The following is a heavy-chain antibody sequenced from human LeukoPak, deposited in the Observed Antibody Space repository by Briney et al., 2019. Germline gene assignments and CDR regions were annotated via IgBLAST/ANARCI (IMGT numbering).Heavy chain of an antibody. CDR2: IYYSGST. D-gene: IGHD3-3*01. CDR3: ARHVYRNTIFGVVISGLNWFDP. J-gene: IGHJ5*02. V-gene: IGHV4-39*01. Sequence: SETLSLTCTVSGGSISSSSYYWGWIRQPPGKGLEWIGGIYYSGSTYYNPSLKSRVTISVDTSKNQFSLKLSSVTAADTAVYYCARHVYRNTIFGVVISGLNWFDPWGQGTLVTVSS. CDR1: GGSISSSSYY.